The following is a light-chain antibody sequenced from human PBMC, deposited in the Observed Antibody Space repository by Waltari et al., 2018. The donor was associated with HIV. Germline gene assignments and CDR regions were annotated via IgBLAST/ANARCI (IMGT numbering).Light chain of an antibody. CDR2: DDS. Sequence: SYVLTQPPSVSVAPGQTASITCGGNNIGSKGVHWHQQKPGQAPVLVVYDDSGRPSRIPERFSGSNSGNTATLTISTVEAGDEADYYCQVCDTSNDHPYVFGTGTKVTVL. CDR3: QVCDTSNDHPYV. J-gene: IGLJ1*01. V-gene: IGLV3-21*02. CDR1: NIGSKG.